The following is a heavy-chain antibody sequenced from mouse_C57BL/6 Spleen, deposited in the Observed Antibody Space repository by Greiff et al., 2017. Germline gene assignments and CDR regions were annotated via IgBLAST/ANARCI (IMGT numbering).Heavy chain of an antibody. CDR3: ARSGGDYPSFDY. Sequence: VQLQQSGAELVRPGASVKLSCKASGYTFTDYYINWVKQRPGQGLEWIARIYPGSGNTYYNEKFKGKATLTAEKSSSTAYMQLSSLTSEDSAVYFCARSGGDYPSFDYWGQGTTLTVSS. V-gene: IGHV1-76*01. CDR1: GYTFTDYY. J-gene: IGHJ2*01. D-gene: IGHD2-4*01. CDR2: IYPGSGNT.